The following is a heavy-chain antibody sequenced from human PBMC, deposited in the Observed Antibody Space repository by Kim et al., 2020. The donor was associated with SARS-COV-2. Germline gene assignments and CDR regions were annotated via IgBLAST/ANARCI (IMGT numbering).Heavy chain of an antibody. V-gene: IGHV3-30*04. CDR1: GFTFSHYA. J-gene: IGHJ4*02. CDR2: ISYDGNNK. CDR3: VRDLTAVDNFDWSLNLDY. D-gene: IGHD3-9*01. Sequence: GGSLRLSCAASGFTFSHYAMHWVRQAPDKGLEWVAVISYDGNNKYYAESVKGRFTISRDNSKNTLYLQMNSLRDEDTAVYFCVRDLTAVDNFDWSLNLDYWGQGTLVTVSS.